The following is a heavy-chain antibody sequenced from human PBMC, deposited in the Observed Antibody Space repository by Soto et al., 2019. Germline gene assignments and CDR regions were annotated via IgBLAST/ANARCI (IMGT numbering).Heavy chain of an antibody. D-gene: IGHD2-2*01. CDR2: IIPIFGTA. CDR3: AGGNCISTSCYGSTDY. Sequence: QVQLVQSGAEVKKPGSSVKVSCKASGGTFSSYAISWVRQAPGQGLEWMGGIIPIFGTANYAQKFQGRVTITADESTSKAYMELSSLRSEDTAVYYCAGGNCISTSCYGSTDYWGQGTLVTVSS. CDR1: GGTFSSYA. V-gene: IGHV1-69*12. J-gene: IGHJ4*02.